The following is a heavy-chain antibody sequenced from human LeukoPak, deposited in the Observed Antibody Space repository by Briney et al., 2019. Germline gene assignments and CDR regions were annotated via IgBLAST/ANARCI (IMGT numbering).Heavy chain of an antibody. J-gene: IGHJ4*02. V-gene: IGHV5-51*01. CDR3: ASFHVSGGSYNGLHY. CDR2: VYPAYSDT. Sequence: ESLNLSRKGSGYSFTSYWIGWVRQMPGKGLEWMGIVYPAYSDTRYSPSFQGQVTSSADKSITTAYLHWSSLKASDTAMYYCASFHVSGGSYNGLHYWGQGTLVTVSS. CDR1: GYSFTSYW. D-gene: IGHD3-10*01.